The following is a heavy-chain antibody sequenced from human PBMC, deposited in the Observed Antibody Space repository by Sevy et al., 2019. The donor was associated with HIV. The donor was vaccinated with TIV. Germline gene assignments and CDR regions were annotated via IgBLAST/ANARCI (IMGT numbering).Heavy chain of an antibody. Sequence: GGSLRLSCAASGFTFSSYSMNWVRQAPGKGLEWVSSISSSSSYIYYADSVKGRFTISRDNAKNSRYLQMNSLRAGDMAVYYCARESQETIFGVVIIPGRYYYYMDVWGKGTTVTVSS. CDR3: ARESQETIFGVVIIPGRYYYYMDV. CDR1: GFTFSSYS. CDR2: ISSSSSYI. V-gene: IGHV3-21*01. D-gene: IGHD3-3*01. J-gene: IGHJ6*03.